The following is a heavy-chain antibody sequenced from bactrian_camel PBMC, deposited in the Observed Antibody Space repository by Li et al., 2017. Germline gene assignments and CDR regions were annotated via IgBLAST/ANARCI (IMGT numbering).Heavy chain of an antibody. J-gene: IGHJ4*01. CDR3: AADQRPTYGCPATNTNAYTY. CDR1: GFTFSSYW. CDR2: IDSDGSTT. D-gene: IGHD1*01. Sequence: VQLVETGGDLVQIGGSVRLSCAASGFTFSSYWTYWVRQAPGKGLEWVSSIDSDGSTTDYSASVKDRFTVSRDNAKNTVSLQMNSLKPEDTAMYYCAADQRPTYGCPATNTNAYTYWGQGTQVTVS. V-gene: IGHV3S6*01.